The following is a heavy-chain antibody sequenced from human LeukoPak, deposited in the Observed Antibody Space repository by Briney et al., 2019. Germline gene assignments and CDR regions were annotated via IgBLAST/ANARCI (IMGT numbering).Heavy chain of an antibody. CDR2: IYYSGST. Sequence: SETLSLTCTVSGGSISSYYWSWIRQPPGKGLEWIGYIYYSGSTNYNPSLKSRVTISVDTSKNQFSLKLSSVTAADTAVYYCARTKNDYGDYDWFDPWGQGTLVTVSS. V-gene: IGHV4-59*01. D-gene: IGHD4-17*01. J-gene: IGHJ5*02. CDR1: GGSISSYY. CDR3: ARTKNDYGDYDWFDP.